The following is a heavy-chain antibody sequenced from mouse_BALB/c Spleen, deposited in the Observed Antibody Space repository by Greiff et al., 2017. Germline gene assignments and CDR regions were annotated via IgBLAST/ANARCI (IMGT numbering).Heavy chain of an antibody. J-gene: IGHJ2*01. CDR3: ASVYCDYDGGSFFDY. CDR2: ISSGGSYT. CDR1: GFTFSSYG. V-gene: IGHV5-6*01. Sequence: EVQLVESGGDLVKPGGSLKLSCAASGFTFSSYGMSWVRQTPDKRLEWVATISSGGSYTYYPDSVKGRFTISRDNAKNTLYLQMSSLKSEDTAMYYCASVYCDYDGGSFFDYWGQGTTLTVSS. D-gene: IGHD2-4*01.